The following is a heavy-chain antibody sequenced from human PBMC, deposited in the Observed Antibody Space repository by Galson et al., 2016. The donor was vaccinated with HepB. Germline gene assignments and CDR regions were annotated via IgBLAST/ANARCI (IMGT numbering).Heavy chain of an antibody. D-gene: IGHD6-25*01. V-gene: IGHV3-30*04. J-gene: IGHJ3*02. CDR2: MSFDGSK. CDR1: GLPFSNTI. CDR3: MRGVHTSGYCDGFDI. Sequence: SLRLSCAVSGLPFSNTIIHWARQTPGGGLQWVSAMSFDGSKYYVESLKGRLFISRDESRNTVYLQMDSLTADDTAVYYCMRGVHTSGYCDGFDIWGQGTMVTVSA.